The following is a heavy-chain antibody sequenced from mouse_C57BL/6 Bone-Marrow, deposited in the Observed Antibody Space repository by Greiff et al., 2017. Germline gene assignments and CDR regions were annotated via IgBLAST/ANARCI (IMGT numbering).Heavy chain of an antibody. Sequence: VQLQQSGAELVRPGASVKLSSTASGFNIKDDYMHWVKQRPEHGLEWIGWIVPENGDTDYASKFQGKATITADTSSNTAYLQLSSLTAEDTAVYYCTYDGYYDYAMDYWGQGTSVTVSS. J-gene: IGHJ4*01. CDR1: GFNIKDDY. D-gene: IGHD2-3*01. CDR2: IVPENGDT. V-gene: IGHV14-4*01. CDR3: TYDGYYDYAMDY.